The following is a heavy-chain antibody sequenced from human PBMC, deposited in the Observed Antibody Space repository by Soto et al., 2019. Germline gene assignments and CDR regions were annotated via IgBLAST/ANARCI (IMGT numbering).Heavy chain of an antibody. V-gene: IGHV1-69*12. Sequence: QVQLVQSGAEVKKPGSSVKVSCKASGGTFSSYAMSWVRQAPGQGLEWMGGIIPIFGTPIYAQKFQGRVTITADESTGTAYMELRSLRSDDTAGFYCAEDGSAAAGFGSDVWGQGTTVTVSS. D-gene: IGHD6-13*01. CDR3: AEDGSAAAGFGSDV. CDR2: IIPIFGTP. J-gene: IGHJ6*02. CDR1: GGTFSSYA.